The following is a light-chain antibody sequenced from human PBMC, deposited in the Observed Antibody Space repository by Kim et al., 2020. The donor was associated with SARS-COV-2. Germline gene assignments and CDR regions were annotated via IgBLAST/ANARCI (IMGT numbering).Light chain of an antibody. CDR1: SGHSSNA. J-gene: IGLJ3*02. CDR2: LNSDGSH. V-gene: IGLV4-69*01. Sequence: QLVLTQSPSASVSLGASVKLTCTLSSGHSSNAIAWHQQQPERGPRYLMKLNSDGSHSKGDGIPDRFSGSSSGAERYLTISSLQSEDEADYYCQTWGTGIHVFGGGTQLTVL. CDR3: QTWGTGIHV.